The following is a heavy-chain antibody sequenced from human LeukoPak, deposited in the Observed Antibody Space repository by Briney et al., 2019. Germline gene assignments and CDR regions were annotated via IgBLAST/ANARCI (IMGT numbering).Heavy chain of an antibody. J-gene: IGHJ4*02. CDR1: GFTFSSYA. D-gene: IGHD1-26*01. Sequence: GESLRLSCAASGFTFSSYAMSWVRQAPGKGLEWVSAISGSGGSTYYADSVKGRFTISRDNSKNTLYLQMNSLRAEDTAVYYCANHVGSMTLFDYWGQGTLVTVSS. CDR3: ANHVGSMTLFDY. CDR2: ISGSGGST. V-gene: IGHV3-23*01.